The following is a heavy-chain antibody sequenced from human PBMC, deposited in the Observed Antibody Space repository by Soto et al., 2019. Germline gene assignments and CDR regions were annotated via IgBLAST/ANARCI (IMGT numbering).Heavy chain of an antibody. Sequence: GGSLRLSCAASGFTFSSYEMNWVRQAPGKGLEWVSYISSSGSTIYYADSVKGRFTISRDNAKNSLYLQMNSLRAEDTAVYYCARVFLRGWFDPWGQGTLVTVSS. J-gene: IGHJ5*02. D-gene: IGHD4-17*01. CDR3: ARVFLRGWFDP. CDR1: GFTFSSYE. CDR2: ISSSGSTI. V-gene: IGHV3-48*03.